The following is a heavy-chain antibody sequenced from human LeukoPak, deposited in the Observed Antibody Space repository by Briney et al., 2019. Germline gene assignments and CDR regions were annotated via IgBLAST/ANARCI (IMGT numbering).Heavy chain of an antibody. J-gene: IGHJ3*02. V-gene: IGHV4-59*11. CDR3: ARDLVTVTKGFDI. CDR1: DDSFSSHY. D-gene: IGHD4-17*01. CDR2: ISYIGST. Sequence: SETLSLTCAVSDDSFSSHYWTWIRQPPGKGLEWIGYISYIGSTNYNPSLKSRATISIDTSKNQFSLKLTSVTAADTAVYYCARDLVTVTKGFDIWGQGTMVSVSS.